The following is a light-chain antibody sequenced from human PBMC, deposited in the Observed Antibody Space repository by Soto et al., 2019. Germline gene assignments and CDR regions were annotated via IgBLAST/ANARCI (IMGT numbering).Light chain of an antibody. CDR1: QSVSSN. Sequence: EIVLTQSPGTLSLSPGVRATLSCRASQSVSSNLAWYQQKPGQAPRLLIYGASTRATGIPARFSGSGSGTEFTLTISSLQSEDFAVYYCQQYNNWPLTFGQGTKVDIK. J-gene: IGKJ1*01. CDR2: GAS. CDR3: QQYNNWPLT. V-gene: IGKV3-15*01.